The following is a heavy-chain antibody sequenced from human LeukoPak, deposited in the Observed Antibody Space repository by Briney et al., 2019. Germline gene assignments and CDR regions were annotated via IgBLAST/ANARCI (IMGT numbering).Heavy chain of an antibody. CDR3: TRGRVVVPSAFDYCDF. D-gene: IGHD2-2*01. V-gene: IGHV3-7*01. CDR2: INPYGSDT. CDR1: GFSLNSYW. J-gene: IGHJ4*02. Sequence: GGSLRLSCAASGFSLNSYWMWWVRQASGKGLEWVANINPYGSDTYYADSVKGRFTICRDNAESSLYLQMNSLRAEDTAVYYCTRGRVVVPSAFDYCDFWSQGTLVTVTS.